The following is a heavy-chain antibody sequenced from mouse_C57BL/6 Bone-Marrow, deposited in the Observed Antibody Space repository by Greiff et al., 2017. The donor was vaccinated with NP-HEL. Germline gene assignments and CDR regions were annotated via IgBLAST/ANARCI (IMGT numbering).Heavy chain of an antibody. CDR2: IDPSDSYT. Sequence: VKLQESGAELVMPGASVKLSCKASGYTFTSYWMHWVKQRPGQGLEWIGEIDPSDSYTNYNQKFKGKSTLTVDKSSSTAYMQLSSLTSEDSAVYYCARGSWFAYWGQGTLVTVSA. CDR3: ARGSWFAY. V-gene: IGHV1-69*01. J-gene: IGHJ3*01. CDR1: GYTFTSYW.